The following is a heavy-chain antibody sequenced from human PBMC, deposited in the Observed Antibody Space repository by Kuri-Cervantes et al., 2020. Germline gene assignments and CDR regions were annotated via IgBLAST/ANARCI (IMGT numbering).Heavy chain of an antibody. V-gene: IGHV4-61*01. J-gene: IGHJ5*02. D-gene: IGHD3-3*01. Sequence: SETLSLTCTVSGGSVSSGSYYWSWIRQPPGKGLEWIGYIYYSGSTNYNPSLKSRVTISVDTSKNQFSLKLSSVTAADTAVYYCARSFRPYYDFWSGYFNWFDPWGQGTLVTVSS. CDR3: ARSFRPYYDFWSGYFNWFDP. CDR1: GGSVSSGSYY. CDR2: IYYSGST.